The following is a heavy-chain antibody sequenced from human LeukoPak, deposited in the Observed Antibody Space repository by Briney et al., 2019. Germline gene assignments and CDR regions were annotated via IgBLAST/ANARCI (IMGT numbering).Heavy chain of an antibody. J-gene: IGHJ6*03. CDR2: IYLSSSI. CDR3: ARDGYHYDSSGYYYYYYMDV. CDR1: AGSISNYH. V-gene: IGHV4-4*07. D-gene: IGHD3-22*01. Sequence: PSETLSLTCTVSAGSISNYHWSWIRQTAGKGLEWIGRIYLSSSIHYNPSLKTRVTMSVDTSKNQFSLKLSSVTAADTAVYYCARDGYHYDSSGYYYYYYMDVWGKGTTVTISS.